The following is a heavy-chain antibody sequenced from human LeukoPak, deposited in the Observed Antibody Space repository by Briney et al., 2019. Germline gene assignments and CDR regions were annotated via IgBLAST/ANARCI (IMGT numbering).Heavy chain of an antibody. D-gene: IGHD1-7*01. CDR2: INQSGST. Sequence: TSETLSLTCAVYGGSFSGYYWSWIRQPPGKGLEWVGEINQSGSTNYNPSLKSRVTISADTSKNQFSLKLSSVNAADTAVYYCARRRYNWNYGLYYFDYWGQGTLVTASS. J-gene: IGHJ4*02. V-gene: IGHV4-34*01. CDR3: ARRRYNWNYGLYYFDY. CDR1: GGSFSGYY.